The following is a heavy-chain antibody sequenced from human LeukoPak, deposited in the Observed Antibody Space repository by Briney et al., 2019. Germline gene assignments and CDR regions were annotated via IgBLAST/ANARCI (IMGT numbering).Heavy chain of an antibody. CDR3: ARYAMAGYYFDY. CDR2: IYYTGST. J-gene: IGHJ4*02. CDR1: GGSISNYY. D-gene: IGHD2-8*01. V-gene: IGHV4-59*01. Sequence: SETLSLTCTVSGGSISNYYWSWIRQPPGKGLVWIGFIYYTGSTKYNPSFKSRVTISADTSKNQFSLKLTSVTAADTAEYYCARYAMAGYYFDYWGQGTLVTVSS.